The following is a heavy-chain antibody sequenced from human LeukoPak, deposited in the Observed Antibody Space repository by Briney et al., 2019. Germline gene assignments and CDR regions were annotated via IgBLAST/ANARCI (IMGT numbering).Heavy chain of an antibody. D-gene: IGHD2-15*01. CDR3: ARESCSGGSCYYFDY. V-gene: IGHV1-46*01. Sequence: ASVKGSCKASGYTFTRNFMQWVRQAPGHGLEWMGVFNPSGGSATYSQNFQGRVSMTRDTSTSTVYMEMSSLRSEDTAVYYCARESCSGGSCYYFDYWGQGTLVTVSS. CDR1: GYTFTRNF. J-gene: IGHJ4*02. CDR2: FNPSGGSA.